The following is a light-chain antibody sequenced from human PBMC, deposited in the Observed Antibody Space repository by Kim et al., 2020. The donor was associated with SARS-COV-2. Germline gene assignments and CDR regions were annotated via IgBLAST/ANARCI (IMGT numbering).Light chain of an antibody. V-gene: IGLV3-9*01. CDR1: SSGSEN. Sequence: SVAVGQTARITCGENSSGSENVHWYQQKPGQAPVLVIFKNYNRPSGIPDRFSSSNSGYTATLTISRAQAGDEADYFCQVWDSSTALFGGGTQLTVL. CDR3: QVWDSSTAL. J-gene: IGLJ2*01. CDR2: KNY.